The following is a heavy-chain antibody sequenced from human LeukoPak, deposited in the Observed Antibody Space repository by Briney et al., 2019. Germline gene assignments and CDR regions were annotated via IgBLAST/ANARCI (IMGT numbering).Heavy chain of an antibody. CDR1: GGSISSYY. Sequence: SSETLFLTCTVSGGSISSYYWSWIRQPPGKGLEWIGYISYSGSTNYNPSLKSRVTISLDTSKNQFSLKLSSVTAADTAVYYCAGHHPRNTVDFWGQGTLVTVSS. CDR3: AGHHPRNTVDF. CDR2: ISYSGST. J-gene: IGHJ4*02. D-gene: IGHD2-8*02. V-gene: IGHV4-59*08.